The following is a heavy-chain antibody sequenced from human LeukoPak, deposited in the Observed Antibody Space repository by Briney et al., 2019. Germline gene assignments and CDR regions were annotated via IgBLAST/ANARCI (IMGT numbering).Heavy chain of an antibody. D-gene: IGHD6-6*01. CDR3: ARDDSSSEFDY. V-gene: IGHV3-48*01. J-gene: IGHJ4*02. CDR1: GFTFSNFA. CDR2: ISSSSSTI. Sequence: GGSLRLSCTASGFTFSNFAMNWVRQAPGKGLEWVSYISSSSSTIYYADSVKGRFTISRDNAKNSLYLQMNSLRAEDTAVYYCARDDSSSEFDYWGQGTLVTVSS.